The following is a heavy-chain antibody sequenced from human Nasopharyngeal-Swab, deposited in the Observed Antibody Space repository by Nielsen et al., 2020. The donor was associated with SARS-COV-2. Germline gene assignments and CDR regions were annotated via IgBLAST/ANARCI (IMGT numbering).Heavy chain of an antibody. CDR3: ARGSSDWNGIDY. D-gene: IGHD6-19*01. V-gene: IGHV3-74*03. J-gene: IGHJ4*02. Sequence: WIRQPPGKGLVGVSRIDIAGTVTSYADSLKGRFTIYRDNAKNTLYLQMNSLRVEDTAIYYCARGSSDWNGIDYWGQGTLVTVSS. CDR2: IDIAGTVT.